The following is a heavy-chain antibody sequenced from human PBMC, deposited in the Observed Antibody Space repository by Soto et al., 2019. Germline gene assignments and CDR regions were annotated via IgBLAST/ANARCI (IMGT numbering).Heavy chain of an antibody. CDR2: IYYSGST. J-gene: IGHJ6*02. Sequence: CETLSXTCTVSGGSISSYYWSWIRQPPGKGLEWIGYIYYSGSTNYNPSLKSRVTISVDTSKNQFSLKLSSVTAADTAVYYCARGGLGYCSGGSCYAGYYYYGMDVWGQGTTVTVSS. D-gene: IGHD2-15*01. CDR1: GGSISSYY. CDR3: ARGGLGYCSGGSCYAGYYYYGMDV. V-gene: IGHV4-59*01.